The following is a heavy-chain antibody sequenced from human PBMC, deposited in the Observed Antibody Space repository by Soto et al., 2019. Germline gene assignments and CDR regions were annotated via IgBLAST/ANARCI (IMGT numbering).Heavy chain of an antibody. CDR1: GFTFSSYG. CDR2: ISYDGSNK. J-gene: IGHJ3*02. V-gene: IGHV3-30*18. D-gene: IGHD3-3*01. CDR3: AKDREFAFDFWSGYYFTDDAFDI. Sequence: GGSLRLSCAASGFTFSSYGMHWVRQAPGKGLEWVAVISYDGSNKYYADSVKGRFTISRDNSKNTLYLQMNSLRAEDTAVYYCAKDREFAFDFWSGYYFTDDAFDIWGQGTMVTVSS.